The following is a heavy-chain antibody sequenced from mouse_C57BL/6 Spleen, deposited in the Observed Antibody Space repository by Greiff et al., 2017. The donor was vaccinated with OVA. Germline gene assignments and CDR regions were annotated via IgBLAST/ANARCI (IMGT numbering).Heavy chain of an antibody. CDR1: GFTFSDYY. Sequence: EVKVVESEGGLVQPGSSMKLSCTASGFTFSDYYMAWVRQVPETGLEWVANINYDGSSTYYLDSLKSRFIISRDNAKNILYLQMSSLKSEDTATYYCARDYYGTVWYFDVWGTGTTVTVSS. D-gene: IGHD1-1*01. CDR3: ARDYYGTVWYFDV. V-gene: IGHV5-16*01. J-gene: IGHJ1*03. CDR2: INYDGSST.